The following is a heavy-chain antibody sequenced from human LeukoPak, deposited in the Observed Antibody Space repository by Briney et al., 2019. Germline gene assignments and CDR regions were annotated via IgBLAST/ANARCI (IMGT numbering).Heavy chain of an antibody. CDR2: IHYSGST. V-gene: IGHV4-59*12. D-gene: IGHD3-22*01. Sequence: SETLSLTCTVAGGSISSYYWSWIRQPPGKGLEWIGYIHYSGSTYYNPSLKSRVTISVDTSKNQFSLKLSSVTAADTAVYYCARDSGYYYDSSGYLNWFDPWGQGTLVTVSS. J-gene: IGHJ5*02. CDR1: GGSISSYY. CDR3: ARDSGYYYDSSGYLNWFDP.